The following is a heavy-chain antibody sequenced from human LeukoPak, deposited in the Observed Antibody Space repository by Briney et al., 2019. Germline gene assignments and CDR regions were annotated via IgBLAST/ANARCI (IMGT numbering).Heavy chain of an antibody. CDR3: AREGYDILTGHNWFDP. J-gene: IGHJ5*02. CDR2: IYYSGST. Sequence: SETLSLTCTVSGGSISSYYWSWIRQPPGKGLEWIGYIYYSGSTNYNPSLKSRVTISVDTSKNQFSLKVSSVTAADTAVYYCAREGYDILTGHNWFDPWGQGTLVTVSS. CDR1: GGSISSYY. D-gene: IGHD3-9*01. V-gene: IGHV4-59*01.